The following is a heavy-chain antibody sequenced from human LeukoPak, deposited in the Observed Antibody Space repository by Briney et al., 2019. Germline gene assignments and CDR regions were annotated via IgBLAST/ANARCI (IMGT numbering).Heavy chain of an antibody. Sequence: SVKVSCKASGDTFSSYAISWVRQAPGQGLEWMGGIIPIFGTANYAQKFQGRVTITADESTSTAYMELSSLRSEDTAVYYCARPGRGYSGYGYWGQGTLVTVSS. CDR1: GDTFSSYA. D-gene: IGHD5-12*01. J-gene: IGHJ4*02. CDR3: ARPGRGYSGYGY. CDR2: IIPIFGTA. V-gene: IGHV1-69*13.